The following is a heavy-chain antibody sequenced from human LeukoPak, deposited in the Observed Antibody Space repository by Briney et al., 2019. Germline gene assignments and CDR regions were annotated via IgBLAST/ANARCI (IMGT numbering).Heavy chain of an antibody. V-gene: IGHV3-53*01. Sequence: GGSLRLSCAASGFTVSTYYMSWVRQAPGKGLECVSVIYSGGSTYYADSVKGRFTVSRDNSKNTLYLQMNSLRAEDTAMYYCARGLGYCTSTTCLLPFDYWGQGTLVTVSS. CDR2: IYSGGST. D-gene: IGHD2-2*01. CDR3: ARGLGYCTSTTCLLPFDY. CDR1: GFTVSTYY. J-gene: IGHJ4*02.